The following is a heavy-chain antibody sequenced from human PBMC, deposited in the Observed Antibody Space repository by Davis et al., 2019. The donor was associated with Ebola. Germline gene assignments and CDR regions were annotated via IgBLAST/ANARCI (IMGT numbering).Heavy chain of an antibody. D-gene: IGHD2-15*01. J-gene: IGHJ4*02. CDR3: AKGLGGYCSGGSCWG. Sequence: GGSLRLSCAASGFTSSSYGMHWVRQAPGKGLEWVAVIWYDGSNKYYADSVKGRFTISRDNSKNTLYLQMNSLRAEDTAVYYCAKGLGGYCSGGSCWGWGQGTLVTVSS. V-gene: IGHV3-33*06. CDR2: IWYDGSNK. CDR1: GFTSSSYG.